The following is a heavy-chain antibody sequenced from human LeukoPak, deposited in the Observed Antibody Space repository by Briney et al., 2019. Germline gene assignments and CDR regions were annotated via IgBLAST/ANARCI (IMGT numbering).Heavy chain of an antibody. Sequence: GGSLRLSCAASGFTFSSYSMNWVRQAPGKGLEWVSYISSSGSTIYYADSVKGRFTISRDNAKNSLYLQMNSLRAEDTAVYYCARAKGYDILTGFNYYYGMDVWGQGTTVTVSS. CDR2: ISSSGSTI. D-gene: IGHD3-9*01. J-gene: IGHJ6*02. V-gene: IGHV3-48*04. CDR3: ARAKGYDILTGFNYYYGMDV. CDR1: GFTFSSYS.